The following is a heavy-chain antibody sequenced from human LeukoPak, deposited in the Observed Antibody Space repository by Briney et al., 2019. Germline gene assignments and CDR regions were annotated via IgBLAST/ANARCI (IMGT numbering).Heavy chain of an antibody. V-gene: IGHV1-8*01. CDR3: AKDLISSWYWYYGMDV. CDR2: MNPNSGNT. J-gene: IGHJ6*02. CDR1: GYTFTSYE. D-gene: IGHD6-13*01. Sequence: ASVKVSCKASGYTFTSYEINWVRQATGQGLEWMGRMNPNSGNTGYAQKFQGRVTMTRNTSISTAYMELSSLRSEDTAVYYCAKDLISSWYWYYGMDVWGQGTTVTVSS.